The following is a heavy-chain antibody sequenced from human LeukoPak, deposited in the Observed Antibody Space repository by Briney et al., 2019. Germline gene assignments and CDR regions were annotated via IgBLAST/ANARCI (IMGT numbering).Heavy chain of an antibody. V-gene: IGHV3-7*03. CDR1: GFTSSSYW. CDR3: ARSGSGTYYYNYGMDV. CDR2: IKEDGSEK. J-gene: IGHJ6*02. Sequence: GGSLRLSCAASGFTSSSYWMSWVRQAPGRGLEWVANIKEDGSEKYYVDSVKGRFTISRDNAKNSLYLQMNSLRAEDTAVYYCARSGSGTYYYNYGMDVWGQGTTVTVSS. D-gene: IGHD3-10*01.